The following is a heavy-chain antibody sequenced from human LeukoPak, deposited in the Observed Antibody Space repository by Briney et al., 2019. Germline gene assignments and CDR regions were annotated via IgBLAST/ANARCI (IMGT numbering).Heavy chain of an antibody. CDR3: ARSQMDYYGMDV. V-gene: IGHV1-2*04. CDR2: INPNSGGT. D-gene: IGHD2-8*01. J-gene: IGHJ6*02. Sequence: GASVTVSCKASGYTFTGYYMHWVRRAPGQGLEWMGWINPNSGGTNYAQKFQGWVTMTRDTSISTAYMELSRLRSDDTAVYYCARSQMDYYGMDVWGQGTTVTVSS. CDR1: GYTFTGYY.